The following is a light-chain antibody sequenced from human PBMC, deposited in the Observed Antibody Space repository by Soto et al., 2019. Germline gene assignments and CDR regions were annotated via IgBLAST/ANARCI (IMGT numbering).Light chain of an antibody. CDR3: QQYADSPIT. CDR1: QSVSSN. J-gene: IGKJ5*01. CDR2: GAS. Sequence: TELTQSPATVSLSPVEGDTLSCRASQSVSSNLAWYQQKPGQAPRLLIYGASTRATGIPARFSGSGSGTDFTLAISRVEPEDFAVYFCQQYADSPITFGQGTRLEIK. V-gene: IGKV3-20*01.